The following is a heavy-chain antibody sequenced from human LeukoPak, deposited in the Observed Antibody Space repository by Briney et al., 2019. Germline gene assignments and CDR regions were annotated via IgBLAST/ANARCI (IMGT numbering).Heavy chain of an antibody. J-gene: IGHJ4*02. Sequence: ASVKVSCKASGYTFTSYGISWVRQAPGQGLEWMGWISAYNGNTNYAQKLQGRVTITTDESTSTAYMELSSLRSEDTAVYYCARSGYNWNYYPYYFDYWGQGTLVTVSS. CDR3: ARSGYNWNYYPYYFDY. CDR1: GYTFTSYG. V-gene: IGHV1-18*01. CDR2: ISAYNGNT. D-gene: IGHD1-7*01.